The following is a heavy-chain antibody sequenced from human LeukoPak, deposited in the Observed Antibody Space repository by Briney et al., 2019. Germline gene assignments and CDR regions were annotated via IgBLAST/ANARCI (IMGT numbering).Heavy chain of an antibody. V-gene: IGHV4-39*07. D-gene: IGHD4-23*01. Sequence: SETLSLTCTVSGGSFSSYIYPWGWIRQPPGKGLEWIGSISHSGSTYYNPSLKSRVTISVDTSKNQFSLKLSSATAADTAVYYCARVGRGYSPYYYYGMDVWGQGTTVTVSS. CDR2: ISHSGST. CDR3: ARVGRGYSPYYYYGMDV. J-gene: IGHJ6*02. CDR1: GGSFSSYIYP.